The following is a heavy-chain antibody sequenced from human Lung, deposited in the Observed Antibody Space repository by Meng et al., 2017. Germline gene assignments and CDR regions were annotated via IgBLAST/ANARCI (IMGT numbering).Heavy chain of an antibody. V-gene: IGHV4-34*01. Sequence: QVHLQQLGQGRLQLSATPSLTCVVSCGSVSDYYWSWIRQPPGKWLEWSGEINHSGSPNYNPSLESRATISVDTSQNNLSLKLSSVTAADSAVYYCARGPITMAHDFDYWGQGTLVTVSS. J-gene: IGHJ4*02. CDR3: ARGPITMAHDFDY. D-gene: IGHD3-10*01. CDR1: CGSVSDYY. CDR2: INHSGSP.